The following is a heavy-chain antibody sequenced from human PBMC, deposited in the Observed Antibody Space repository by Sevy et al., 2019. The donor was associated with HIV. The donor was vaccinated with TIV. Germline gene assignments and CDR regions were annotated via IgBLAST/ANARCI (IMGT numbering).Heavy chain of an antibody. V-gene: IGHV4-61*02. J-gene: IGHJ4*02. CDR3: ARYYYGSGKYYFDY. CDR2: IYTSGIT. D-gene: IGHD3-10*01. CDR1: GGSISSGTYY. Sequence: SETLSLTCTVSGGSISSGTYYWTWIRQPAGKGLEWIGRIYTSGITNYNPSLKSRVTISLDTSKNQFSLNLSSVTAADTAVYYCARYYYGSGKYYFDYWGQGTLVTVYS.